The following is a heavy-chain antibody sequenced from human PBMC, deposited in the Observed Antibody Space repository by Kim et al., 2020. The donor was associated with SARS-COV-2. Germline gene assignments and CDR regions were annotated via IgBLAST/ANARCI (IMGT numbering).Heavy chain of an antibody. D-gene: IGHD1-20*01. Sequence: GGSLRLSCAASGFTVIGCGLHWVRQAPGTCTSWVSRSSNNGRDIIYADSVKGRFTISRDNSKNTLYLQMDSLTADDTAVYYCARALPGTITGYHFDFWGPGVLVTVSA. CDR2: SSNNGRDI. V-gene: IGHV3-74*01. J-gene: IGHJ4*02. CDR3: ARALPGTITGYHFDF. CDR1: GFTVIGCG.